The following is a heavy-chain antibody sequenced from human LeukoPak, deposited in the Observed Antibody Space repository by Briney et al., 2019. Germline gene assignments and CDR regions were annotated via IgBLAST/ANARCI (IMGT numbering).Heavy chain of an antibody. CDR2: IYTSGST. CDR1: GGSISSYY. J-gene: IGHJ6*02. D-gene: IGHD3-22*01. Sequence: PSETLSLTCTVSGGSISSYYWSWIRKPAGKGLEWIGRIYTSGSTNYNPSLKSRVTMSVDTSKNQFSLKLSSVTAADTAVYYCASEGGYYDSSGYPLHYYYYGMDVWGQGTTVTVSS. CDR3: ASEGGYYDSSGYPLHYYYYGMDV. V-gene: IGHV4-4*07.